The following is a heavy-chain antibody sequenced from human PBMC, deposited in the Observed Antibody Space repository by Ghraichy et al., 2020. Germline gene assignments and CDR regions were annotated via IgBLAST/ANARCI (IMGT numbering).Heavy chain of an antibody. CDR3: ARDANGFNAPDY. V-gene: IGHV3-11*01. CDR2: ISTSGTTI. J-gene: IGHJ4*02. CDR1: GFRFSDYY. Sequence: GGSLRLSCAASGFRFSDYYMSWIRQPPGKGLEWVSYISTSGTTIYYADSVKGRFTISRDNAKNSLYLQVNNLRAEDTAFYYCARDANGFNAPDYWGQGTLVTVSS. D-gene: IGHD2-8*01.